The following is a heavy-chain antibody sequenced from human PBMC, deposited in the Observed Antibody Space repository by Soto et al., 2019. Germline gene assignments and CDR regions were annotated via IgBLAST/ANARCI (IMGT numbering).Heavy chain of an antibody. V-gene: IGHV3-53*01. Sequence: PGGSLRLSCAASGFTVSSDYMSWVRRAPGKGLEWVSVIYNDGSTDYADSVKGRFTISRDNSKNTLYLQMNSLRGEDTAVYYCATHWRVEYGMDVWGQGTTVTVSS. J-gene: IGHJ6*02. D-gene: IGHD3-3*01. CDR1: GFTVSSDY. CDR2: IYNDGST. CDR3: ATHWRVEYGMDV.